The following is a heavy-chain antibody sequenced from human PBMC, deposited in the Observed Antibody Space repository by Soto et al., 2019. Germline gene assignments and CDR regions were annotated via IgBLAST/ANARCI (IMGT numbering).Heavy chain of an antibody. V-gene: IGHV3-23*01. CDR3: AKEQWSGSARDTYYYGSGSYYYYYYMDV. CDR1: GFTFSSYA. D-gene: IGHD3-10*01. J-gene: IGHJ6*03. Sequence: GGSLRLSCAASGFTFSSYAMSWVRQAPGKGLEWVSAISGSGGSTYYADSVKGRFTISRDNSKNTLYLQMNSLRAEDTAVYYCAKEQWSGSARDTYYYGSGSYYYYYYMDVWGKGTTVTVSS. CDR2: ISGSGGST.